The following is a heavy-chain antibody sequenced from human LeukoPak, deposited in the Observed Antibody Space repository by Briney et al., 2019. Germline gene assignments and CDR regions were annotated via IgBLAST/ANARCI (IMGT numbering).Heavy chain of an antibody. CDR3: AKDPGIAAAGGYYYYYMDV. CDR1: GFTFSSYG. V-gene: IGHV3-30*02. J-gene: IGHJ6*03. CDR2: IRYDGSNK. D-gene: IGHD6-13*01. Sequence: PGGSLRLSCAASGFTFSSYGMHWVRQAPGKGLEWVAFIRYDGSNKYYADSVKGRFTISRDNSKNTLYLQMNSLRAEDTAVYYCAKDPGIAAAGGYYYYYMDVWGKGTTVTVSS.